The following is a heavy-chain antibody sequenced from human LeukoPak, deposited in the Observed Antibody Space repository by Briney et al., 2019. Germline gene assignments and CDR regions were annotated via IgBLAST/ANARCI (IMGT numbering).Heavy chain of an antibody. CDR2: IYYSGST. CDR3: ARVDIVAAGPNYYYGMDV. CDR1: GGSISSYY. Sequence: SETLSLTCTVSGGSISSYYWSWIRQPPGKGLEWIGYIYYSGSTNYNPSPKSRVTISVDTSKNQFSLKLSSVTAADTAVYYCARVDIVAAGPNYYYGMDVWGKGTTVTVSS. D-gene: IGHD5-12*01. V-gene: IGHV4-59*01. J-gene: IGHJ6*04.